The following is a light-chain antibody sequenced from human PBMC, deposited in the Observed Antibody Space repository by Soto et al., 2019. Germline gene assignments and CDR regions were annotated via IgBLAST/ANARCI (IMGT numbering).Light chain of an antibody. CDR1: QSVGSSY. J-gene: IGKJ5*01. CDR2: AAS. Sequence: EIVLTQSPGTLSLSPGERATLSCRASQSVGSSYLAWYQQKPGQAPRLLIYAASSRATGVPERFSGSGSGTAFTLTIRRLEPEDFAVYYCQQYGLSPPNTFGQGTRLEI. CDR3: QQYGLSPPNT. V-gene: IGKV3-20*01.